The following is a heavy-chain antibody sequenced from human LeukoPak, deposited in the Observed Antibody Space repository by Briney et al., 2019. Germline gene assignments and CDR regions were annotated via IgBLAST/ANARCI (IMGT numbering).Heavy chain of an antibody. CDR1: GFTFSSYA. D-gene: IGHD3-10*01. CDR2: LSASGGLT. Sequence: GGSLRLSCAASGFTFSSYAMSWVRQAPGKGLEWVSGLSASGGLTYYSDSVKGRFTISRDNSKNTLYLQMNSLRAEDTAVYYCAKDILSDYGSGANWFDPWGQGTLVTVSS. V-gene: IGHV3-23*01. CDR3: AKDILSDYGSGANWFDP. J-gene: IGHJ5*02.